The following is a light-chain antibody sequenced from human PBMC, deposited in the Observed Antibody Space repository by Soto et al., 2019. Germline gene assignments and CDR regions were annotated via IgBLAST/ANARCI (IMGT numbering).Light chain of an antibody. J-gene: IGKJ1*01. V-gene: IGKV3-20*01. CDR3: QQYGRSPT. CDR1: QSVSSNY. CDR2: DAS. Sequence: IRVTQSPDTLSLSPGERATLSCRASQSVSSNYLAWYQQKLGQAPRLLIYDASRRATGIPDRFSGSGSGTDFTLTISRLEPEDFVVYYCQQYGRSPTFGQGTKVDIK.